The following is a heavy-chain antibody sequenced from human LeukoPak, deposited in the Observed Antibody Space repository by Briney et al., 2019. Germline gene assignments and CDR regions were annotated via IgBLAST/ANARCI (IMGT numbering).Heavy chain of an antibody. CDR1: GFTFSSYW. CDR2: IKQDGSEK. CDR3: ARDRAGQRGFDY. D-gene: IGHD3-10*01. J-gene: IGHJ4*02. Sequence: HPGGSLRLSWAASGFTFSSYWMSWVRQAPGKGRGGVANIKQDGSEKYYVDSVKARFTISRDNAKNSLYLQKNSLRAEDTAVYSCARDRAGQRGFDYWGQGTLVTVSS. V-gene: IGHV3-7*01.